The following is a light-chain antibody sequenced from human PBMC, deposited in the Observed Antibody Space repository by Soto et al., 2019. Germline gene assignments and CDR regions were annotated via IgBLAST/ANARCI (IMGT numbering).Light chain of an antibody. V-gene: IGKV1-5*01. CDR1: ESIRTW. Sequence: DIQMTQSPSTLSASIGDRVTITCRASESIRTWLAWYQHKPGKAPKLLIYDASSLESGVPSRFSGSGSGTEFTLTISSLQPDDFATYYCQQYNSYLWTFGQGTKVDIK. CDR2: DAS. J-gene: IGKJ1*01. CDR3: QQYNSYLWT.